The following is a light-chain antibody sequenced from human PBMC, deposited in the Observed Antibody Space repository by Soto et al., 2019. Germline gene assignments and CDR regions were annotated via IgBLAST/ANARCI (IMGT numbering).Light chain of an antibody. CDR2: DAS. V-gene: IGKV1-5*01. CDR1: QSISSW. J-gene: IGKJ1*01. Sequence: DIQMTQSPSTLSASVGDRVTITCRASQSISSWLAWYQQKPGKATKVLIYDASSLESGVPSRFSGSGSGTEFSLTISRLQPDDFATYYCQQYNHYWTFGQGTRVEIK. CDR3: QQYNHYWT.